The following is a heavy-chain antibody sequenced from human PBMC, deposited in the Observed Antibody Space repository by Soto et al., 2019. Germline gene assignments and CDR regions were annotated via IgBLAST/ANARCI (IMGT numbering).Heavy chain of an antibody. CDR2: IKSKTDGGTT. Sequence: GGSLRLSCAASGFTFSNAWMSWVRQAPGKGLEWVGRIKSKTDGGTTDYAAPVKGRFTISREDSKNTLYLQMNSLKTEGPAVYYCPTESSSSDYLGHGSLVTVSS. CDR1: GFTFSNAW. D-gene: IGHD6-6*01. J-gene: IGHJ4*01. V-gene: IGHV3-15*01. CDR3: PTESSSSDY.